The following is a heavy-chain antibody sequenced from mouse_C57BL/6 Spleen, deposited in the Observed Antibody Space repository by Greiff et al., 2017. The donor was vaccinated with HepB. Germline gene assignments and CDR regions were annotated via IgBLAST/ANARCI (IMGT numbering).Heavy chain of an antibody. Sequence: QVQLQQPGAELVKPGASVKLSCKASGYTFTSYWMQWVKQRPGQGLEWIGEIDPSDSYTNYKQKFKGKATLTVDTSSSTAYMQLSSLTSEDSAVYYCARELRLNYYAMDYWGQGTSVTVSS. CDR1: GYTFTSYW. J-gene: IGHJ4*01. CDR2: IDPSDSYT. V-gene: IGHV1-50*01. D-gene: IGHD3-2*02. CDR3: ARELRLNYYAMDY.